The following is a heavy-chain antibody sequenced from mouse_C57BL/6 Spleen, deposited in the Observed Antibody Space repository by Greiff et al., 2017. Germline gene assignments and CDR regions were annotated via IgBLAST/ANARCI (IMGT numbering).Heavy chain of an antibody. J-gene: IGHJ3*01. V-gene: IGHV1-69*01. CDR3: ARSAYDSNLAWFAY. CDR1: GYTFTSYW. CDR2: IDPSDSDT. D-gene: IGHD2-5*01. Sequence: QVQLQQPGAELVMPGASVKLSCKASGYTFTSYWMHWVKQRPGQGLEWIGEIDPSDSDTNYNQKFKGKATLTVDKSSSTAYMQRSSLTSDVSAVYYCARSAYDSNLAWFAYWGQGTLVTVSA.